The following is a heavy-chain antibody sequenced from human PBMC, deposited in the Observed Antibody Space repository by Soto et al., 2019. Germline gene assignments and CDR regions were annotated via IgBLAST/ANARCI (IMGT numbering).Heavy chain of an antibody. CDR3: MIQNTWIQSWDHFDY. V-gene: IGHV5-51*01. J-gene: IGHJ4*02. Sequence: PGESLNISCKASGYNFTIHWISWVRQMPRKVLECMRIIYPGDSEIRYSPSFQGKVTISADKTITTAYLQWSGLKAADTAIYYCMIQNTWIQSWDHFDYWGQGIMVTVSS. CDR2: IYPGDSEI. CDR1: GYNFTIHW. D-gene: IGHD5-18*01.